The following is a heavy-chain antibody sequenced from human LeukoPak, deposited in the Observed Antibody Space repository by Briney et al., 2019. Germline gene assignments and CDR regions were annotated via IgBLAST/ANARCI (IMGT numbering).Heavy chain of an antibody. CDR2: IYYNGAT. D-gene: IGHD6-19*01. CDR3: ARRTVTIGWFRIDY. CDR1: GGSISTYY. J-gene: IGHJ4*02. Sequence: RASETLSLTCTVSGGSISTYYWSWIRQPPGKGLEWIGYIYYNGATDYNPSLKSRVTISVDTSKNEFSLKLSSVTAADTALYYCARRTVTIGWFRIDYWGQGSLVIVSS. V-gene: IGHV4-59*08.